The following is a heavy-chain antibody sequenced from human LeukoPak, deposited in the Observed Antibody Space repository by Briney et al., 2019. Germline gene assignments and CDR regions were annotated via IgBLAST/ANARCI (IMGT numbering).Heavy chain of an antibody. CDR1: GFTFSTYA. Sequence: GGSLRLSCAASGFTFSTYAMSWVRQAPGKGLERVAGITGNGGNRYYADAVKGRFTISRDNSRSTVYLQMNSLRAEDTALYYCAKDKSSSSSGWYLSDYRGQGTLVTVSS. D-gene: IGHD6-19*01. CDR3: AKDKSSSSSGWYLSDY. V-gene: IGHV3-23*01. CDR2: ITGNGGNR. J-gene: IGHJ4*02.